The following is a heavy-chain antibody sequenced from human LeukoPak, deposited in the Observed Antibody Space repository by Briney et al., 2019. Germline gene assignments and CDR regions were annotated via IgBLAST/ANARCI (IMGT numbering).Heavy chain of an antibody. CDR2: INSDGSST. CDR1: GFTFSSYW. D-gene: IGHD2-15*01. CDR3: ARAPLGYCSGGSCYGGFNWFDP. J-gene: IGHJ5*02. Sequence: PGGSLRLSCAASGFTFSSYWMHWVRQAPGKGLVWVSRINSDGSSTSYADSVKGRFTISRDNAKNTLYLQMNSLRAEGTAVYYCARAPLGYCSGGSCYGGFNWFDPWGQGTLVTVS. V-gene: IGHV3-74*01.